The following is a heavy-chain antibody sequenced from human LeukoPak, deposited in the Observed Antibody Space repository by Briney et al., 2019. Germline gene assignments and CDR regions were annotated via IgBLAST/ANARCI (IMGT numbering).Heavy chain of an antibody. V-gene: IGHV4-34*01. D-gene: IGHD2-8*01. CDR1: GGSFSGYY. J-gene: IGHJ4*02. CDR3: ASLGVDPPLVSDY. Sequence: SETLSLTCAVYGGSFSGYYWSWIRQPPGKGLEWIGEINHSGSTNYNPSLKSRVTISVDTSKNQFSLKLSSVTAADTAVYYCASLGVDPPLVSDYWGQGTLVTVSS. CDR2: INHSGST.